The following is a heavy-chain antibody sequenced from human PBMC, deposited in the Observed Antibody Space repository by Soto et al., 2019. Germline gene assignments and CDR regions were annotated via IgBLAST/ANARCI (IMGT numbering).Heavy chain of an antibody. J-gene: IGHJ4*02. D-gene: IGHD4-17*01. CDR1: GDSISSGNW. Sequence: QVQLQESGPGLVKPSGTLSLTCSVSGDSISSGNWWTWVRQPPGKGLEWIGEIYHSGSTNYSPSLKSPVTISVDKSKNQFSLKLTSVTAADTAVYYCAREPNYGGNAGYFDYWGQGTLVTVSP. V-gene: IGHV4-4*02. CDR2: IYHSGST. CDR3: AREPNYGGNAGYFDY.